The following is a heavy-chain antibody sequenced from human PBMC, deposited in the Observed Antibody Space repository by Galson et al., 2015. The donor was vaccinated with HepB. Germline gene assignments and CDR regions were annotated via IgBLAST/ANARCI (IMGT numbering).Heavy chain of an antibody. J-gene: IGHJ6*03. V-gene: IGHV1-69*13. CDR2: IVPIFGSS. CDR3: ARDRSDDSSGYPRYYYYYMDV. Sequence: SVKVSCKASGGTFSSSAISWVRQAPRQGLEWMGGIVPIFGSSSYAEKFQGRVTITADESTSTAYMELSSLRSEDTAVYYCARDRSDDSSGYPRYYYYYMDVWGNGTTVTVSS. D-gene: IGHD3-22*01. CDR1: GGTFSSSA.